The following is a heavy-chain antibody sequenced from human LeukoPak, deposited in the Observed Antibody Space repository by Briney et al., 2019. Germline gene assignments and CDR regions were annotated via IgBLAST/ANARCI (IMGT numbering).Heavy chain of an antibody. CDR1: GHTFTGYY. Sequence: ASVKVSCKASGHTFTGYYMHWVRQAPGQGLEWMGWINPNSGGTNYAQKFQGRVTMTRDTSISTAYMELSRLRSDDTAVYYCARAWWELAAFDYWGQGTLVTVSS. V-gene: IGHV1-2*02. CDR2: INPNSGGT. J-gene: IGHJ4*02. D-gene: IGHD1-26*01. CDR3: ARAWWELAAFDY.